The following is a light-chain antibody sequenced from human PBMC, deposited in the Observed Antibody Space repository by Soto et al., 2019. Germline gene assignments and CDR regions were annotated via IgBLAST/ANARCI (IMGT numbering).Light chain of an antibody. Sequence: EVVLTHSPGTLSLSPGERATLSCRASQSVTRSFLAWYQQKPGQAPRLLIYGESSRATGIPDRFSGSGSGTDFTLTISRLEPEDYAVYYCQQYDSSPRTCGHGTMLDSK. CDR3: QQYDSSPRT. V-gene: IGKV3-20*01. CDR2: GES. CDR1: QSVTRSF. J-gene: IGKJ2*01.